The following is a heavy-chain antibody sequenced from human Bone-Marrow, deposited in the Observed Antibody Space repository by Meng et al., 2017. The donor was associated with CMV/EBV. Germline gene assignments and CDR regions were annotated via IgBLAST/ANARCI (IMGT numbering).Heavy chain of an antibody. CDR1: GGSISSYY. Sequence: SETLSLTCTVSGGSISSYYWSWIRQPPGKGLEWIGYIYYSGSTNYNPSLKSRVTISVDTSKNQFSLKLSSVTAADTAVYYCARHDTIFGGAGMAFDIWGQGTRVTVSS. V-gene: IGHV4-59*01. CDR2: IYYSGST. J-gene: IGHJ3*02. CDR3: ARHDTIFGGAGMAFDI. D-gene: IGHD3-3*01.